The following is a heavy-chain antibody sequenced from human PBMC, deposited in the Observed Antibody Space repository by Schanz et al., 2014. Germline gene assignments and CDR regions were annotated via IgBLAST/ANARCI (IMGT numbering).Heavy chain of an antibody. CDR1: GFTFSGFW. J-gene: IGHJ4*02. CDR2: IKKDGSEK. Sequence: EVQLAESGGGLVQPGGSLRLFCAASGFTFSGFWMTWVRQAPGKGLEWVANIKKDGSEKYYVDSVKGRFTISRDNAKNSLFLQMNSLRPEDTAVYYCARGGFGEVSYFDYWGQGTLVTVSS. CDR3: ARGGFGEVSYFDY. V-gene: IGHV3-7*01. D-gene: IGHD3-10*01.